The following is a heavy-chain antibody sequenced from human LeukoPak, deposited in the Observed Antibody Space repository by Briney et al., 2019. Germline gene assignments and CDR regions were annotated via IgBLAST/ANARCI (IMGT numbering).Heavy chain of an antibody. CDR2: ISRNGGST. Sequence: GGSLRLSCSASGFTFSSYAMHWVRQAPGRGLGYVSAISRNGGSTYYADSVKGRFTISRDNSKNTLYLQMSSLRAEDTAVYYCVKSLVVALGYCSGGSCGTDYWGQGTLVTVSS. D-gene: IGHD2-15*01. CDR3: VKSLVVALGYCSGGSCGTDY. CDR1: GFTFSSYA. V-gene: IGHV3-64D*06. J-gene: IGHJ4*02.